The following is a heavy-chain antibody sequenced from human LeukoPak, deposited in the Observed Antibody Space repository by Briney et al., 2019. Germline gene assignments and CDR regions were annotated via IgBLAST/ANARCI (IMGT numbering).Heavy chain of an antibody. CDR1: GYTFTSYG. D-gene: IGHD5-24*01. V-gene: IGHV1-18*01. CDR3: ARVWMAAYYYYYTDV. Sequence: GAPVKVSCKASGYTFTSYGISWVRQAPGQGLAWMGWISAYNGNTNYAQKLQGRVTMTTDTSTSTAYMELRSLRSDDTAVYYCARVWMAAYYYYYTDVWGKGTTVTVSS. J-gene: IGHJ6*03. CDR2: ISAYNGNT.